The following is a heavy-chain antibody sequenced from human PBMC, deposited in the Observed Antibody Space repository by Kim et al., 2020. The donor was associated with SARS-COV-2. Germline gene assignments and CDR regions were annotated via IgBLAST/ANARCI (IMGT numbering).Heavy chain of an antibody. J-gene: IGHJ4*02. V-gene: IGHV3-30*04. D-gene: IGHD3-22*01. CDR1: GFTFSSYA. CDR3: ARSIGSGYSDY. Sequence: GGSLRLSCAASGFTFSSYAMHWVRQAPGKGLEWVAVISYDGSNKYYADSVKGRFTISRDNSKNTLYLQMNSLRAEDTAVYYCARSIGSGYSDYWGQGTLVTVSS. CDR2: ISYDGSNK.